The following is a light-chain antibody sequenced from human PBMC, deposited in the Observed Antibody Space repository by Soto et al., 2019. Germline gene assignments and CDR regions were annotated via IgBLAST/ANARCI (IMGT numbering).Light chain of an antibody. V-gene: IGKV3-15*01. CDR2: SAS. Sequence: EIVMTQSPATLSVSPGERATLSCRASRSVSSNLAWYQQKPGQAPRLLIYSASTRATGIPARFSGSGSGTEFTLTISSLQSKDFAVYYCQQYNGWPLTFGGGTKVEIK. CDR3: QQYNGWPLT. J-gene: IGKJ4*01. CDR1: RSVSSN.